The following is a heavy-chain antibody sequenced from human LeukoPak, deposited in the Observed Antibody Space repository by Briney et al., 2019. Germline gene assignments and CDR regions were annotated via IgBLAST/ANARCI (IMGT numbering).Heavy chain of an antibody. J-gene: IGHJ6*03. D-gene: IGHD3-22*01. Sequence: PGGSLRLSCTASGFTFGDYPMSWVRQAPGKGLEWVGFIKSKAYGGTTEYAASVKGRFTISRDDSKNIAYLQMNSLKTEDTAVYYCSHNRAYYDISGYYYYYYYMDVWGKGTTVTVSS. CDR1: GFTFGDYP. V-gene: IGHV3-49*04. CDR2: IKSKAYGGTT. CDR3: SHNRAYYDISGYYYYYYYMDV.